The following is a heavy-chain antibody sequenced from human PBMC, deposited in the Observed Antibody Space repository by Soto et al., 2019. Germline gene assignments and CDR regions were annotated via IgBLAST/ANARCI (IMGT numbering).Heavy chain of an antibody. CDR2: INAGNGNT. Sequence: GASVKLSCKASGYTFTSYVMHCLRQAPGQRLEWMGWINAGNGNTKYSQKFQGRVTITRDTSASTAYMELSSLRSEDTAVYYFARIIVVLRATDYSGQGILV. J-gene: IGHJ4*02. V-gene: IGHV1-3*01. D-gene: IGHD2-2*01. CDR1: GYTFTSYV. CDR3: ARIIVVLRATDY.